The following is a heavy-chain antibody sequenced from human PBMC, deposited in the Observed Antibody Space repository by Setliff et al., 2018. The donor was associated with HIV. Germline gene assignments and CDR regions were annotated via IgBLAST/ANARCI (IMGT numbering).Heavy chain of an antibody. V-gene: IGHV4-39*01. CDR1: GESISSSSYY. CDR3: ASPTSDLYSGSPE. D-gene: IGHD1-26*01. Sequence: SETLSLTCTVSGESISSSSYYWGWIRQPPGKGLEWIGSIYYSGSTYYNPSLKSRVTISVDTSKNQFSLKLSSVTAADTAVYYCASPTSDLYSGSPEWGQGTLVTVSS. CDR2: IYYSGST. J-gene: IGHJ4*02.